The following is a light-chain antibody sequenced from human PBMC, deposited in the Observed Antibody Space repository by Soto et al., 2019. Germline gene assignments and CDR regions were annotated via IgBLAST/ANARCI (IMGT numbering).Light chain of an antibody. CDR1: QSVSSN. Sequence: EILMTQSPATLSVSPGERATLSCSASQSVSSNLAWYQQKPGQAPRLLIYGASTRATGIPARFSGSGSGTDFTLTISSLPSEDFAVYYCQQYNNWPPWTFGQGTKVEIK. V-gene: IGKV3-15*01. CDR3: QQYNNWPPWT. J-gene: IGKJ1*01. CDR2: GAS.